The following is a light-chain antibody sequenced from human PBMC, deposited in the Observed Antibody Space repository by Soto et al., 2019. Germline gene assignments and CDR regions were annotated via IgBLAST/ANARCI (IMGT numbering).Light chain of an antibody. Sequence: DIQVTQSPSSLSASVVDRVTITCRASQNINNYLNWYQQKPGKAPKLLIYAASSLQSGVPSRFSGSGSGTEFTLTISSLQPDDFATYYCQHYNSYSEAFGQGTKVDIK. CDR3: QHYNSYSEA. V-gene: IGKV1-16*01. J-gene: IGKJ1*01. CDR1: QNINNY. CDR2: AAS.